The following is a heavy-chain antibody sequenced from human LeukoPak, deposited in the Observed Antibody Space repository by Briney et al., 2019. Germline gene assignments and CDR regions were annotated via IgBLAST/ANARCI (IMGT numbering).Heavy chain of an antibody. V-gene: IGHV1-18*01. CDR3: ARDLGGGAHHYYDSSGYGFDP. CDR1: GYTFTNYG. J-gene: IGHJ5*02. D-gene: IGHD3-22*01. Sequence: GASVKVSCKASGYTFTNYGISWVRQAPGQGLEWMGWISAYNGNTNYAQKLQGRVTMTTDTSTSTAYMELRSLRSDDTAVYYCARDLGGGAHHYYDSSGYGFDPWGQGTLVTVSS. CDR2: ISAYNGNT.